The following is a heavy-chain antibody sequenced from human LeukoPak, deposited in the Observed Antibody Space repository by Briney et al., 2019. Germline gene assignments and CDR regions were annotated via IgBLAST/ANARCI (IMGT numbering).Heavy chain of an antibody. CDR2: IYSGGST. J-gene: IGHJ5*02. CDR3: ARVLGNYDFWSGYYWFDP. Sequence: GGSLRLSCAASGFTFSSYAMHWVRQAPGKGLEWVSVIYSGGSTYYADSVKGRFTISRDNSKNTLYLQMNSLRAEDTAVYYCARVLGNYDFWSGYYWFDPWGQGTLVTVSS. V-gene: IGHV3-53*01. D-gene: IGHD3-3*01. CDR1: GFTFSSYA.